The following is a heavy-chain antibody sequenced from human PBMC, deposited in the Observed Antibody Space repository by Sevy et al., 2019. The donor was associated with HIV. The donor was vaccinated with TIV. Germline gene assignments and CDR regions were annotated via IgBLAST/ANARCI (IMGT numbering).Heavy chain of an antibody. CDR3: VGRRYSYTYSWSYHFDH. Sequence: GESLKISCAASGLTFSDYYMSWIRQAPGKGLEWLSYISSSGTTLYSADSVKGRFAISRDNAKNSLYLQMNSLRAEDTAVYFCVGRRYSYTYSWSYHFDHWGQGALVTVSS. CDR1: GLTFSDYY. V-gene: IGHV3-11*01. J-gene: IGHJ4*02. CDR2: ISSSGTTL. D-gene: IGHD5-18*01.